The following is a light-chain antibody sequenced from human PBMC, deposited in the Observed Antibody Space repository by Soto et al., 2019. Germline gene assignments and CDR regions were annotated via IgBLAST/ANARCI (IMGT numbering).Light chain of an antibody. J-gene: IGKJ4*01. CDR1: QSLSSN. Sequence: EIVLTQSPDTLYVSPGERATLSCRASQSLSSNVAWYQQRPRQAPRLLIYATSSRASDVPARFSGSGSGTEFTLTIASLQSEDFAIYYCQLYNHWPRMLSFGGGTKVELK. CDR3: QLYNHWPRMLS. CDR2: ATS. V-gene: IGKV3-15*01.